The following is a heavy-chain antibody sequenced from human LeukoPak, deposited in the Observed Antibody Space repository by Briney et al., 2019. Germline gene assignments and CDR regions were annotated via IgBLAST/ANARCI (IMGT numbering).Heavy chain of an antibody. Sequence: SETLSLTCAVYGGSFSGYYWSWIRQPPGKGLEWIGEINHSGSTNYNPSLKSRVTISVDTSKNQFSLKLSSVTAADTAVYYCARDRDLRAFDIWGQGTMVTVSS. J-gene: IGHJ3*02. CDR1: GGSFSGYY. V-gene: IGHV4-34*01. CDR2: INHSGST. CDR3: ARDRDLRAFDI. D-gene: IGHD3-10*01.